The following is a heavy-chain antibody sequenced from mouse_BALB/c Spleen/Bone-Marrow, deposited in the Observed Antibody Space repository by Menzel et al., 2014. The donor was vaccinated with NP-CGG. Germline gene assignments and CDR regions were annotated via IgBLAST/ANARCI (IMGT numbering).Heavy chain of an antibody. J-gene: IGHJ1*01. CDR2: ISYSGST. CDR3: ARSADWYFDV. Sequence: EVKLQESGPGLVKPSQSLSLTCTVTGYSITSDYAWNWIRQFPGNKLEWMGYISYSGSTNYNPSLKSRISITRGTSKSQFFLQLNSVTTEDTATYYCARSADWYFDVWGAGTTVTVSS. CDR1: GYSITSDYA. V-gene: IGHV3-2*02.